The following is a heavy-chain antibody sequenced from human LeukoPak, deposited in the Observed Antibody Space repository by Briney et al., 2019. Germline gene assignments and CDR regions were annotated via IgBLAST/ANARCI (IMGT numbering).Heavy chain of an antibody. V-gene: IGHV1-2*02. CDR1: GYTFTGYY. CDR2: IYPNSGGT. J-gene: IGHJ4*02. D-gene: IGHD3-3*01. CDR3: ARHNYYDFWSGYLGY. Sequence: GASVKVSCKASGYTFTGYYMHWVRQAPGQGLEWMGWIYPNSGGTNYAQKFQGRVTMTRDTSISTAYMELSRLRSDDTAVYYCARHNYYDFWSGYLGYWGQGTLVTVSS.